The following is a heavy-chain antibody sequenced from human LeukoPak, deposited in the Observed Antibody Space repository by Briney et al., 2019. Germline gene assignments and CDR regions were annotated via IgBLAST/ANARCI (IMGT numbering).Heavy chain of an antibody. CDR2: IYYSGST. Sequence: SETLSLTCTVSGGSISSYYWSWIRQPPGKGLEWIGYIYYSGSTNYNPSLKSRVTISVDTSKNQFSLKLSSVTAADTAVYYCARGLYYYDSSALRDDAFDIWGQGTMVTVSS. J-gene: IGHJ3*02. V-gene: IGHV4-59*12. CDR1: GGSISSYY. CDR3: ARGLYYYDSSALRDDAFDI. D-gene: IGHD3-22*01.